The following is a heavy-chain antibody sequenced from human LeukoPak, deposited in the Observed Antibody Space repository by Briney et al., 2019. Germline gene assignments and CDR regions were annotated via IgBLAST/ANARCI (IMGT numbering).Heavy chain of an antibody. V-gene: IGHV4-39*01. CDR3: ARQGLDGGAFY. D-gene: IGHD4-23*01. Sequence: SETLSLTCTVSGGSISSSSYCWGWIRQPPGKGLEWIGSIYYSGSTYYNPSLKSRVTISVDTSKNQFSLKLSSVTAADTAVYYCARQGLDGGAFYWGQGTLVTVSS. CDR2: IYYSGST. CDR1: GGSISSSSYC. J-gene: IGHJ4*02.